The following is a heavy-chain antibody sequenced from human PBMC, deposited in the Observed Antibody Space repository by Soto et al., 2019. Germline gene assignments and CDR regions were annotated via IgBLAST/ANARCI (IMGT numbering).Heavy chain of an antibody. CDR1: GFTFSSYS. J-gene: IGHJ4*02. CDR3: ARAPYYYDSSAYLGY. V-gene: IGHV3-21*01. CDR2: ISSSSSYI. Sequence: EVQLVEAGGGLVKPGGSLRLSCAASGFTFSSYSMNWVRQAPGKGLEWVSSISSSSSYIYYADSVKGRFTISRDKAKNSLYLQMNSLRAEDTAVYYCARAPYYYDSSAYLGYWGQGTLVTVSS. D-gene: IGHD3-22*01.